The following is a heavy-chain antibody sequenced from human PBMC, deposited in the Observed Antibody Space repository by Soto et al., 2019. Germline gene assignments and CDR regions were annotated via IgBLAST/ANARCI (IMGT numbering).Heavy chain of an antibody. Sequence: SVKVSCKASGDTFNNYSFNWARQAPGQGLEWMGGIIPIFGTPNYAQRVQGRVTITADESTSTAYMELSSLRSEDTAVYYCARGIDYGGVNRIDYWGQGTLVTAPQ. V-gene: IGHV1-69*13. CDR1: GDTFNNYS. CDR2: IIPIFGTP. CDR3: ARGIDYGGVNRIDY. D-gene: IGHD4-17*01. J-gene: IGHJ4*02.